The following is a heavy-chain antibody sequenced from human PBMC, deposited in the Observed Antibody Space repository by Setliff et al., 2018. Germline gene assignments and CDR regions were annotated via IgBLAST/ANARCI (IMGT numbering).Heavy chain of an antibody. CDR2: IYPDNSDT. D-gene: IGHD1-1*01. CDR1: GYSFRTYW. J-gene: IGHJ1*01. Sequence: PGESLKISCKGSGYSFRTYWIGWVRQMPGKGLEWMGIIYPDNSDTKYGPSFQGQVTISVDTSINTAYLQWNSLKASDTALYFCARLPSTGSAFFQHWGQGTLVTVSS. CDR3: ARLPSTGSAFFQH. V-gene: IGHV5-51*01.